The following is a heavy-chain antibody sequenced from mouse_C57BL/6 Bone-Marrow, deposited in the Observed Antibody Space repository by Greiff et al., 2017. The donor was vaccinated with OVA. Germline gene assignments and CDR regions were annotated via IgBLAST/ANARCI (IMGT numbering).Heavy chain of an antibody. V-gene: IGHV3-6*01. CDR2: ISYDGSN. CDR3: ARERELSFDY. Sequence: EVQLQESGPGLVKPSQSLSLTCSVTGYSITSGYYWNWIRQFPGNKLEWMGYISYDGSNNYNPSLKNRISITRDTSKNQFFLKLNSVTTEDTATYYCARERELSFDYWGQGTTLTVSS. CDR1: GYSITSGYY. J-gene: IGHJ2*01.